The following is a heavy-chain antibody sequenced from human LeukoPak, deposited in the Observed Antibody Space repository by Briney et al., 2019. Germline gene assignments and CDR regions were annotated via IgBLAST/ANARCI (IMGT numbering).Heavy chain of an antibody. V-gene: IGHV3-23*01. Sequence: PGGSLRLSCAASGFTFSSYAMSWLRQAPVQGLEWVSAISTSGSSTYYADSVKGRFTISRDNSKNTLYLQMNSLRVEDTAVYYCAIPGPSYRRFDHWGQGTLVTVSS. J-gene: IGHJ4*02. CDR3: AIPGPSYRRFDH. D-gene: IGHD3-16*02. CDR2: ISTSGSST. CDR1: GFTFSSYA.